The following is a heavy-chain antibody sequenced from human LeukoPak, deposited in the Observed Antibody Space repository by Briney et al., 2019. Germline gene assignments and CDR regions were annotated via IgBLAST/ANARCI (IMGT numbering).Heavy chain of an antibody. CDR3: ARGGAARLHFQN. CDR2: IYHSGST. Sequence: SETLSLTCTVSGGSISTYYWNWIRQPPEKGLEWIGYIYHSGSTNYNPSLQSRVTISVDTSKNQFSLSLNSVTAADTAVYYCARGGAARLHFQNWGQGTLVTVSS. J-gene: IGHJ1*01. D-gene: IGHD6-6*01. CDR1: GGSISTYY. V-gene: IGHV4-59*01.